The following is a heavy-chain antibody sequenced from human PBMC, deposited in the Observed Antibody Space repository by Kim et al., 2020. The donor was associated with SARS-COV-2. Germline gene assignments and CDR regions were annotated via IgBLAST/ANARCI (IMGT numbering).Heavy chain of an antibody. CDR3: VKDPHCSSTSCLRYFDY. CDR2: ISSNGGST. V-gene: IGHV3-64D*09. CDR1: GFTFSSYA. D-gene: IGHD2-2*01. Sequence: GGSLRLSCSASGFTFSSYAMHWVRQAPGKGLEYVSAISSNGGSTYYADSVKGRFTISRDNSKNTLYLQMSSLRAEDTAVYYCVKDPHCSSTSCLRYFDYWGQGTLVTVSS. J-gene: IGHJ4*02.